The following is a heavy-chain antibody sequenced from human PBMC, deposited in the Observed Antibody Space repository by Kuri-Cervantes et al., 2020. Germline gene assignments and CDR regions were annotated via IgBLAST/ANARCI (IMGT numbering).Heavy chain of an antibody. CDR2: ISWNSGSI. CDR3: ARDCSSAAEGCAYGMDV. CDR1: GFTFDDYA. D-gene: IGHD2-15*01. J-gene: IGHJ6*02. V-gene: IGHV3-9*01. Sequence: LSLTCAASGFTFDDYAMHWVRQAPGKGLEWVSGISWNSGSIGYADSVKGRFTISRDNAKNSLYLQMSSLRAGDTAVYYCARDCSSAAEGCAYGMDVWGQGTTVTVSS.